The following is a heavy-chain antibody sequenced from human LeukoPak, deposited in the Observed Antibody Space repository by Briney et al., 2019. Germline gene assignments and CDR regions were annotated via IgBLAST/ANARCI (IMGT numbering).Heavy chain of an antibody. D-gene: IGHD2-15*01. CDR2: IYAGGST. V-gene: IGHV3-53*01. CDR3: ARGFCSGGGCYDFDY. Sequence: GGSLRLSCAASGFTVSSNYMSWVRQAPGKGLEWVSVIYAGGSTYYADSVKGRFTISRDNSKNTLYLQMSSLRAEDTAVYYCARGFCSGGGCYDFDYWGQGTLVTVSS. J-gene: IGHJ4*02. CDR1: GFTVSSNY.